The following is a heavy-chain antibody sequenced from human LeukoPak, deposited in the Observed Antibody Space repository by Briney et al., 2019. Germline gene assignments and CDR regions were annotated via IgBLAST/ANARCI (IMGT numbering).Heavy chain of an antibody. Sequence: GGSLRLSXAASGFTFSTYWMSWVRQAPGKGLEWVANIKQDGSEKYYLDSVKGRFTISRDNAKNSLYLQVNSLRAEDTAVYFCTREAAAGIDYWGPGTLVTVSS. V-gene: IGHV3-7*01. D-gene: IGHD6-13*01. CDR3: TREAAAGIDY. CDR2: IKQDGSEK. CDR1: GFTFSTYW. J-gene: IGHJ4*02.